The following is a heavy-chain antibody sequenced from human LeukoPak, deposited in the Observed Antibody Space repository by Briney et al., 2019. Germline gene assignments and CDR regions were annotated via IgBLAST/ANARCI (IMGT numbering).Heavy chain of an antibody. J-gene: IGHJ4*02. CDR1: GFTFSSYA. CDR3: AKDRTDEYYYDSSGYQY. V-gene: IGHV3-23*01. D-gene: IGHD3-22*01. CDR2: ISGSGGST. Sequence: GGSLRLSCAASGFTFSSYAMSWVRQAPGKGLEWVSAISGSGGSTYYADSVKGRITISRDNSKHTLYQQMNSLRAEDTAVYYCAKDRTDEYYYDSSGYQYWGQGTLVTVSS.